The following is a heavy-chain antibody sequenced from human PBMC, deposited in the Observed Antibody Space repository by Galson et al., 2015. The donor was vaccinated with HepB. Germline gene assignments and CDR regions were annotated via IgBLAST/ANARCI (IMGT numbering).Heavy chain of an antibody. J-gene: IGHJ6*02. CDR3: AKAAFWEPGAYYGMDV. Sequence: SLRLSCAASGFTFSSYAMGWVRQAPGKGLEWVSAISGSGGSTYYADSVKGRFSISRDNSKNTLYLQMNSLRAEDTAVYYCAKAAFWEPGAYYGMDVWGQGTTVTVSS. V-gene: IGHV3-23*01. CDR2: ISGSGGST. D-gene: IGHD1-26*01. CDR1: GFTFSSYA.